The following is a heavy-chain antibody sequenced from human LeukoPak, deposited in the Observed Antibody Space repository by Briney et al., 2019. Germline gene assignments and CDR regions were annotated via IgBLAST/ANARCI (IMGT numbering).Heavy chain of an antibody. J-gene: IGHJ3*02. CDR1: GFTFDDYA. CDR3: TSLPLMIVVAGDAFDI. CDR2: ISWDGGST. Sequence: GGSLRLSCAASGFTFDDYAMHWVRQAPGKGLEWVSLISWDGGSTYYADSVKGRFTISRDNAKNTLYLQMNSLRAEDTAVYYCTSLPLMIVVAGDAFDIWGQGTMVTVSS. V-gene: IGHV3-43D*03. D-gene: IGHD3-22*01.